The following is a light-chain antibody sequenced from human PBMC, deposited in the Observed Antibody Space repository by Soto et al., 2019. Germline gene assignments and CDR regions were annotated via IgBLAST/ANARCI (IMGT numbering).Light chain of an antibody. V-gene: IGKV1-17*01. CDR1: QAIRTD. CDR2: AAS. Sequence: DITMKQSPSSLSASVGDRVTITCRASQAIRTDLAWFQQKPGIAPKRLIHAASTLQGGVPSRFSGSGSGTEFTLTISSLQPEDFATYYCQQNNSIPRTFGQGTKVDIK. CDR3: QQNNSIPRT. J-gene: IGKJ1*01.